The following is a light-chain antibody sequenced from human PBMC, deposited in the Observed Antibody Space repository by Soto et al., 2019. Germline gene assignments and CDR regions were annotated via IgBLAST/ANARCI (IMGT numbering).Light chain of an antibody. CDR2: HVS. J-gene: IGLJ1*01. CDR3: SSYTSSSSYV. CDR1: SSDVGGYNY. Sequence: QSALTQPASVSGSPGQSITISCTGSSSDVGGYNYVSWYQQHPGKAPKLMIYHVSNRPSGISNRFSGSKSGNTASLTISGLQAEYEADYYCSSYTSSSSYVFGTGTKVTVL. V-gene: IGLV2-14*01.